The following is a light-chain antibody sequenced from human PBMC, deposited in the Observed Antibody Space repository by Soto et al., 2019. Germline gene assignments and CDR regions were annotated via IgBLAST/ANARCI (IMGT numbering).Light chain of an antibody. Sequence: NFMLTQPHSVSESPGKTVTISCTRSSGSIANNYVQWYQQRPGSAPTALIHEDDQRPSGVPDRFSGSIDRSSNSASLTISGMKTEDAADYYCQSYDSSNQGVFGGGTKVTVL. CDR2: EDD. CDR3: QSYDSSNQGV. V-gene: IGLV6-57*03. CDR1: SGSIANNY. J-gene: IGLJ2*01.